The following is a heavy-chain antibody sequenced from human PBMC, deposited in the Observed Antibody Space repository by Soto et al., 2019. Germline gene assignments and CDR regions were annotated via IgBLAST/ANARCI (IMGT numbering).Heavy chain of an antibody. CDR2: ISSSSSYI. Sequence: GSLRLSCAASGFTFSSYSMNWVRQAPGTGLEWVSSISSSSSYIYYADSVKGRFTISRDNAKNSLYLQMNSLRAEDTAVYYCARDPGVTGDYYYYGMDVWGQGTTVTVSS. CDR1: GFTFSSYS. CDR3: ARDPGVTGDYYYYGMDV. J-gene: IGHJ6*02. V-gene: IGHV3-21*01. D-gene: IGHD2-21*02.